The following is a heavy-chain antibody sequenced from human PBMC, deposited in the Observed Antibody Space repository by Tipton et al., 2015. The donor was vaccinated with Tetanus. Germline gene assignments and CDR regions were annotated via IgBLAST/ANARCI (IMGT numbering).Heavy chain of an antibody. CDR1: GFSLSDYS. J-gene: IGHJ6*03. CDR2: ISSSSRTI. Sequence: SLRLSCVGSGFSLSDYSLIWVRQAPGKGLEWISYISSSSRTIHYADSVKGRFTISRDNDKNTLFLQMNSLRDEDTAAYFCARPWGSGVYYSYYMDVWGKGTTVTVS. D-gene: IGHD5/OR15-5a*01. CDR3: ARPWGSGVYYSYYMDV. V-gene: IGHV3-48*02.